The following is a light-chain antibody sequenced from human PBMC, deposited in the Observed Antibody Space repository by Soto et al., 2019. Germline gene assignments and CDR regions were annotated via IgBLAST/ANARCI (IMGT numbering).Light chain of an antibody. CDR1: QSVSSN. CDR3: QQYNNWPRGT. CDR2: GAS. V-gene: IGKV3-15*01. Sequence: EIVMTQSPPTLSVSQGERATLSCWANQSVSSNLAWYQQKPGQAPRLLIYGASTRATGIPARFSGSGSGTEFTLTISSLQSEDFEVYYCQQYNNWPRGTFGQGTKV. J-gene: IGKJ1*01.